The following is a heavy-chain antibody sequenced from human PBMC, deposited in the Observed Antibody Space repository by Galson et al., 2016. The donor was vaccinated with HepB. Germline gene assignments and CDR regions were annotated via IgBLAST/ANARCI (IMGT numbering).Heavy chain of an antibody. V-gene: IGHV5-51*01. CDR1: GYSFPHFW. CDR2: IFPSDSDT. CDR3: VRDGYCSGGSCSSKFFFDY. J-gene: IGHJ4*02. D-gene: IGHD2-15*01. Sequence: QSGAEVKKPGESLKISCQASGYSFPHFWIGWVRQMPGKGLEWMGVIFPSDSDTTYNPSFEGQVTISADTASDPVYLQWNSLKASDTAMYYCVRDGYCSGGSCSSKFFFDYWGQGTLVTVSS.